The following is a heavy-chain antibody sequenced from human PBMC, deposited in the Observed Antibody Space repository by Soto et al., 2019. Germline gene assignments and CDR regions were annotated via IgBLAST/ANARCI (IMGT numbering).Heavy chain of an antibody. Sequence: QVQLQESGPGLVKSSQTLSLTCTVSGGSISSGDYFWSWIRQPPGKGLVWIGYIYSTGSTYYNPSXXXRXXISVDTSKNQFSLKLTSVTAAATAVYYCARRMPIDSYPFGYWGQGSLVTVSS. V-gene: IGHV4-30-4*01. D-gene: IGHD2-2*01. CDR2: IYSTGST. J-gene: IGHJ4*02. CDR3: ARRMPIDSYPFGY. CDR1: GGSISSGDYF.